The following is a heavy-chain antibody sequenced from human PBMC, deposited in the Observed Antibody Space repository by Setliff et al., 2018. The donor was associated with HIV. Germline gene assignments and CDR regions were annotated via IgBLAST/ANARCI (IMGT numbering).Heavy chain of an antibody. V-gene: IGHV4-59*01. Sequence: SETLSLTCTVSGGSISSCYWSWIRQPPGKGLEWIGYIYYSGSTNYNPSLKGRVTISVDTSKNQFSLKLSSVTAADTAVYYCARNPCSGGSCPDAFDIWGQGTMVTVSS. D-gene: IGHD2-15*01. CDR3: ARNPCSGGSCPDAFDI. CDR2: IYYSGST. CDR1: GGSISSCY. J-gene: IGHJ3*02.